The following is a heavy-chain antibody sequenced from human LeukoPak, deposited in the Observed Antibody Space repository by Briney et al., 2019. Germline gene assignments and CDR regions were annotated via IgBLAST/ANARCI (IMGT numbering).Heavy chain of an antibody. D-gene: IGHD6-13*01. V-gene: IGHV1-18*01. Sequence: ASVKVSCKASGYTFTSYGISWVRQAPGQGLEWMGWISAYNGNTNYAQKLQGRVTMTTDTSTSTAYMELRSLRSDDTAVYYCARGLRHSSSWYIPLMVVGGMDVWGQGTTVTVSS. CDR1: GYTFTSYG. CDR3: ARGLRHSSSWYIPLMVVGGMDV. CDR2: ISAYNGNT. J-gene: IGHJ6*02.